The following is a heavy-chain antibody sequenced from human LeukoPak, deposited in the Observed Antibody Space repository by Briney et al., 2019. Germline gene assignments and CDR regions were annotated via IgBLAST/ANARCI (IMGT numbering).Heavy chain of an antibody. Sequence: GGSLRLSCAASGFTFSDYYMSWIRQPPGKGLEWVSYISGSTTYTNYADSVRGRFTISRDNSKNSLYLQMNSLRAEDTAVYYCARDREVVAFDIWGQGAMVTVSS. D-gene: IGHD2-15*01. V-gene: IGHV3-11*05. CDR1: GFTFSDYY. J-gene: IGHJ3*02. CDR2: ISGSTTYT. CDR3: ARDREVVAFDI.